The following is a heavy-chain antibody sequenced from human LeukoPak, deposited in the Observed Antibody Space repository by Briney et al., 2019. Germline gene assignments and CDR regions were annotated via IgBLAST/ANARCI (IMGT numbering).Heavy chain of an antibody. CDR1: GFTFSSYS. V-gene: IGHV3-21*01. CDR2: ISSSSSYI. D-gene: IGHD3-3*01. J-gene: IGHJ6*03. Sequence: GGSLRLSCAASGFTFSSYSMNWVRQAPGKGLEWVSSISSSSSYIYYADSVKGRFTISRDNAKNSLYLQMNSLRAEDTAVYYCARDAKYYDFWSGSYYYYMDVWGRGTTVTVSS. CDR3: ARDAKYYDFWSGSYYYYMDV.